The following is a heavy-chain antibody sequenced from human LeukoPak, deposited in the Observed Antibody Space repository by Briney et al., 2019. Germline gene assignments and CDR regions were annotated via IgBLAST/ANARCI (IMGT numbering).Heavy chain of an antibody. Sequence: GGSLRLSCAASGFTFSDSFMSWVRQAPGKGLEWVSVIYSGGSTYYADSVKGRFTISRDNSKNTLYLQMNSLRAEDTAVYYCARERQYYFDYWGQGTLVTVSS. J-gene: IGHJ4*02. CDR3: ARERQYYFDY. V-gene: IGHV3-53*01. CDR2: IYSGGST. CDR1: GFTFSDSF.